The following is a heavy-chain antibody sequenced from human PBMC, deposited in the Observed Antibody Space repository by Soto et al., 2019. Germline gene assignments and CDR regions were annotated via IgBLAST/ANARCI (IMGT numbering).Heavy chain of an antibody. V-gene: IGHV1-69*02. D-gene: IGHD2-21*02. CDR1: GGTFSSYT. Sequence: QVQLVQSGAEVKKPGSSVKVSCKASGGTFSSYTISWVRQAPGQGLEWMGRIIPILGIANYAQKFQGRVTITADKSTSTAYMELSSLRSEDTAVYYCARYCSGDCYNADGMDVWGQGTTVTVSS. J-gene: IGHJ6*02. CDR2: IIPILGIA. CDR3: ARYCSGDCYNADGMDV.